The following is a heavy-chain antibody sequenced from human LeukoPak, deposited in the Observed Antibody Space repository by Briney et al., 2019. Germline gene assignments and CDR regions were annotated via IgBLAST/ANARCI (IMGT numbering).Heavy chain of an antibody. V-gene: IGHV4-59*08. CDR3: ASLYYYDGSGYYYYFDY. J-gene: IGHJ4*02. CDR1: GGSISSDY. Sequence: PSETLSLTCTVSGGSISSDYWSWVRQPPGKGREWIGYIYYSGSTTYNPSLKSRVTISLDTTKNKFSLNLSSVTAADTAVYYCASLYYYDGSGYYYYFDYWGQGTLVTVSS. CDR2: IYYSGST. D-gene: IGHD3-22*01.